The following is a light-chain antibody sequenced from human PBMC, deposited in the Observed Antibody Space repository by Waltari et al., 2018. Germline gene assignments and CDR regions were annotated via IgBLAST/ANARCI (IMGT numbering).Light chain of an antibody. V-gene: IGKV1-9*01. Sequence: IQLTQSPSSLSASVGDRVTITCRASQAISNYLAWYQQKPGKAPKLLVYAASTLQSGVPSRFSGSGSGTDVTLTSSSLQPEDVATYYCQQLNSYQWTFGQGTKVEIK. J-gene: IGKJ1*01. CDR2: AAS. CDR1: QAISNY. CDR3: QQLNSYQWT.